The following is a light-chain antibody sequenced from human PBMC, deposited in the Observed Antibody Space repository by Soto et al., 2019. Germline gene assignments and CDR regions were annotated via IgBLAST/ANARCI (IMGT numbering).Light chain of an antibody. CDR1: SGHSSYA. V-gene: IGLV4-69*01. CDR2: LNSDGSH. CDR3: QTWGTDLVV. J-gene: IGLJ2*01. Sequence: QLVLTQSPSASASLVASVKLTCTLSSGHSSYAIAWHQQQPEKGPRYLMKLNSDGSHSKGAGIPDRFSGSSSGAERYLTISSLQSEDEADYYCQTWGTDLVVFGGGTKLTVL.